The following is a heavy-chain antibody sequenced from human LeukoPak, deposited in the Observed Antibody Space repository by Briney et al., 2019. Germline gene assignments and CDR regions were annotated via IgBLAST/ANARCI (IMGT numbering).Heavy chain of an antibody. CDR3: ASPLSAGVPYYFDY. V-gene: IGHV1-69*13. CDR2: IIPIFGTA. Sequence: ASVKVSCKASGGTFSSYAISWVRQAPGQGLEWMGGIIPIFGTANHAQKFQGRVTITADESTSTAYMELSSLRSEDTAVYYCASPLSAGVPYYFDYWGQGTLVTVSS. D-gene: IGHD6-13*01. CDR1: GGTFSSYA. J-gene: IGHJ4*02.